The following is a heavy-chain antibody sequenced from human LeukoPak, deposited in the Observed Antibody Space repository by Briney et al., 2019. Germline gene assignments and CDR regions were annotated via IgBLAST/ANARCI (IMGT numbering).Heavy chain of an antibody. CDR3: ARAGGYYGSGSFHFDY. J-gene: IGHJ4*02. V-gene: IGHV4-59*01. CDR1: GGSISSYY. D-gene: IGHD3-10*01. CDR2: IYYSGST. Sequence: SETLSLTCTVSGGSISSYYWSWIRQPPGKGLEWIGYIYYSGSTNYDPSLKSRVTISVDTSKNQFSLKLSSVTAADTAVYYCARAGGYYGSGSFHFDYWGQGTLVTVSS.